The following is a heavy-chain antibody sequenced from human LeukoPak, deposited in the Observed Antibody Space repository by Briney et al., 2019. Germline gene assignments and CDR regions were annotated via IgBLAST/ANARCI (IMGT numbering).Heavy chain of an antibody. Sequence: GGSLRLSCAASGFTFSSYWMSWVRQAPGKGLEWVGRVRNKANSYITMYAASVKGRFTISRNDSENSLYLQMNSLKTEDTAVYYCGRIRGSYLHWYFDLWGRGTLVTVSS. D-gene: IGHD1-26*01. J-gene: IGHJ2*01. CDR3: GRIRGSYLHWYFDL. V-gene: IGHV3-72*01. CDR1: GFTFSSYW. CDR2: VRNKANSYIT.